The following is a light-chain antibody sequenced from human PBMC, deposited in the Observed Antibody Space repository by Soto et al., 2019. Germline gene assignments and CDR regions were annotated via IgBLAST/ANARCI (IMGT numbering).Light chain of an antibody. CDR3: QQANSFPLT. Sequence: DIQMTQSPSSVSASVGDRVSITCRASQGISNWLAWYQQKPGRAPKLLIYTGSSLQSGVPSRFSHTGSGTDFTLTISSLQPEDVATYYCQQANSFPLTFGGGTKVEIK. V-gene: IGKV1-12*01. J-gene: IGKJ4*01. CDR1: QGISNW. CDR2: TGS.